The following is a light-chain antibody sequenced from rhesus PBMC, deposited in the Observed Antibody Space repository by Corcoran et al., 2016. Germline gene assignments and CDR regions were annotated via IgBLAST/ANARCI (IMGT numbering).Light chain of an antibody. V-gene: IGKV1-25*01. Sequence: DIQMTQSPSSLSASLGDRVTITCQASLGISNNLAWYHQKPGKVPKLLILSASTFQSGVPSQFSCRGSGTDFPLPTNSLQPEDFATYYCQHGYFIPNFSQGTRVEIK. J-gene: IGKJ2*01. CDR3: QHGYFIPN. CDR2: SAS. CDR1: LGISNN.